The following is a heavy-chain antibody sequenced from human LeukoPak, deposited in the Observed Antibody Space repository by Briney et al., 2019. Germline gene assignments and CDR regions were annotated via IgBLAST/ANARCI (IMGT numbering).Heavy chain of an antibody. J-gene: IGHJ4*02. CDR2: IFHSGGT. CDR3: ARVLSGSNSDY. Sequence: SETLSLTCAVSGGSINSNNWWSWVRQPPEKGLEWIGEIFHSGGTNYNPSLKSRVTISVDKPKNQFSLKLSSVTAADTAVYYCARVLSGSNSDYWGQGTLVTVSS. CDR1: GGSINSNNW. D-gene: IGHD3-22*01. V-gene: IGHV4-4*02.